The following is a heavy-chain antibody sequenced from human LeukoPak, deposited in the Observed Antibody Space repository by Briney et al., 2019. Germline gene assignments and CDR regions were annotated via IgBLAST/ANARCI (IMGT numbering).Heavy chain of an antibody. CDR2: ISCYNGNT. D-gene: IGHD6-6*01. CDR1: GYTFGSYG. J-gene: IGHJ4*02. CDR3: TRTSSDRSSWFVY. V-gene: IGHV1-18*01. Sequence: ASVKVSCKASGYTFGSYGISWVRQAPGQGLEWMGWISCYNGNTNYAQKVQGRLTVTTDTSTSIAYMELRSLRSDDTAVYYCTRTSSDRSSWFVYWGQGTLVSVSS.